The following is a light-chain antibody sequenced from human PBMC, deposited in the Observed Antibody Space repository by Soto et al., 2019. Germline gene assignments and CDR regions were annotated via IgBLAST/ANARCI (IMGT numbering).Light chain of an antibody. CDR3: QQYGSTPYT. V-gene: IGKV3-20*01. Sequence: EIVMTQSPGTLSLSPGERATLSCRASQSVSDGYLAWYQQKPGQAPRLVISGASTSATGIPDRFRGSGSGTDFALNISRLEHEDFAVNDCQQYGSTPYTFGQGTILEIK. CDR1: QSVSDGY. CDR2: GAS. J-gene: IGKJ2*01.